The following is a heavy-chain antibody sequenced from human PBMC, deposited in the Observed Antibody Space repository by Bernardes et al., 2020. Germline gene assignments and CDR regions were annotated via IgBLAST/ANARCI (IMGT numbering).Heavy chain of an antibody. J-gene: IGHJ4*02. CDR3: VKDWALGMVEDTRTTDMSDY. D-gene: IGHD1-26*01. V-gene: IGHV3-48*01. CDR2: ISSSSSTI. CDR1: GFTFSSYS. Sequence: GGSLRLSCAASGFTFSSYSMNWVRQAPGKGLEWVSYISSSSSTIYYADSVKGRFTISRDNAKNSLYLQMNSLRPEDTAVYYCVKDWALGMVEDTRTTDMSDYWGQGILVTVSS.